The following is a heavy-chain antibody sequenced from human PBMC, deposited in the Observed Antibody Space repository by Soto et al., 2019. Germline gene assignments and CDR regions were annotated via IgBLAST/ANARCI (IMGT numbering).Heavy chain of an antibody. J-gene: IGHJ6*02. CDR1: GGSIDSGNYY. CDR2: IYYTGYT. V-gene: IGHV4-39*01. Sequence: PSDTLSLTCTASGGSIDSGNYYWSWIRQPPGKALEWIGNIYYTGYTYYNPSLKSRVTMSIDRAKNQFSLNLSSVTAADTAVYYWPGNHELTGICSYASCCGGSSYRLDVWRQGTTVTVS. D-gene: IGHD2-2*01. CDR3: PGNHELTGICSYASCCGGSSYRLDV.